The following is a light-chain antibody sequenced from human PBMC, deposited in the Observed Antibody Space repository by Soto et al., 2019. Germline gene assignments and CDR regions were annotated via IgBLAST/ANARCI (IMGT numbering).Light chain of an antibody. V-gene: IGKV3-20*01. CDR2: NAS. Sequence: PGERATLSCRASQSVGADYLAWYQQEPGQAPRLLIYNASKRATGIPDRFSGSGSGTDFTLTISRLEPEDFAVYYCQQYANAPKTFGQGNKVEI. J-gene: IGKJ1*01. CDR3: QQYANAPKT. CDR1: QSVGADY.